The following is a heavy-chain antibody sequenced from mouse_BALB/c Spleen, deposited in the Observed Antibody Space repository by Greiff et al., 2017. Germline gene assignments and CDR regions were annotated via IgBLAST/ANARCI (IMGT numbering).Heavy chain of an antibody. V-gene: IGHV5-4*02. CDR1: GFTFSDYY. CDR2: ISDGGSYT. CDR3: ARDGDRYDGYAMDY. D-gene: IGHD2-14*01. J-gene: IGHJ4*01. Sequence: EVMLVESGGGLVKPGGSLKLSCAASGFTFSDYYMYWVRQTPEKRLEWVATISDGGSYTYYPDSVKGRFTISRDNAKNNLYLQMSSLKSEDTAMYYCARDGDRYDGYAMDYWGQGTSVTVSS.